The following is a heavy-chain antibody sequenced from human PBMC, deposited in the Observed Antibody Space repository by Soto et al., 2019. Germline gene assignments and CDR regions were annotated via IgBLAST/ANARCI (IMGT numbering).Heavy chain of an antibody. CDR2: IYYSGST. D-gene: IGHD2-2*01. J-gene: IGHJ6*02. Sequence: PSETLSLTCTVSGGSISSGDYYWSWIRQPPGKGLEWIGYIYYSGSTYYNPSLKSRVTISVDTSKNQFSLKLSSVTAADTAVYYCARVLRVGYCSSTSCPYFYGMDVWGQGTTVTVSS. CDR3: ARVLRVGYCSSTSCPYFYGMDV. V-gene: IGHV4-30-4*01. CDR1: GGSISSGDYY.